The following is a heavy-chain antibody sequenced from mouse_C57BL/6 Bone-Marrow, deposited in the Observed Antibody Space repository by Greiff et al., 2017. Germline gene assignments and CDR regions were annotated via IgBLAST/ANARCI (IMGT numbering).Heavy chain of an antibody. D-gene: IGHD2-4*01. CDR2: IDPSDSET. Sequence: QVQLQQPGAELVRPGSSVKLSCKASGYTFTSYWMHWVKQRPIQGLEWIGNIDPSDSETHYNQKFKDKATLTVDKSSSTAYMQLSSLTSEDSAVYYCAVRGYDYDYGYWYFDVGGTGTTVTVAS. CDR3: AVRGYDYDYGYWYFDV. V-gene: IGHV1-52*01. J-gene: IGHJ1*03. CDR1: GYTFTSYW.